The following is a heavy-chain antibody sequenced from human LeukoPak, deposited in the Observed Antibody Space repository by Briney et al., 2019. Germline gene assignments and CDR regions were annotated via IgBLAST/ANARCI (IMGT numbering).Heavy chain of an antibody. D-gene: IGHD6-13*01. Sequence: GASVKVSCKAPGYTFTSYGISWVRQAPGQGLEWMGWISAYNGNTNYAQKLRGRGTMTTDTSTSTAYMELRSLRSDDTAVYYCARVLGLVQQEGIDYWGQGTLVTVSS. V-gene: IGHV1-18*01. CDR3: ARVLGLVQQEGIDY. J-gene: IGHJ4*02. CDR2: ISAYNGNT. CDR1: GYTFTSYG.